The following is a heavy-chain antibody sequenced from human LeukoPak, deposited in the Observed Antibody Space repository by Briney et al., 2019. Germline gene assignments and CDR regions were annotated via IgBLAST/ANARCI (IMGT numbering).Heavy chain of an antibody. Sequence: ASVKVSCKASGGTFSSYAISWVRQAPGKGLEWMGGFDPEDGETIYAQKFQGRVTMTEDTSTDTAYMELSSLRSEDTAVYYCATGRITIFGVAELELGYWGQGTLVTVSS. CDR3: ATGRITIFGVAELELGY. CDR1: GGTFSSYA. V-gene: IGHV1-24*01. CDR2: FDPEDGET. D-gene: IGHD3-3*01. J-gene: IGHJ4*02.